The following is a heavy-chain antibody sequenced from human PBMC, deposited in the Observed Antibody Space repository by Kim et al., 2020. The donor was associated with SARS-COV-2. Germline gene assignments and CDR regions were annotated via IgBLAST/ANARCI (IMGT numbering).Heavy chain of an antibody. CDR2: IYYSGST. J-gene: IGHJ3*02. V-gene: IGHV4-31*03. D-gene: IGHD3-3*01. CDR3: ARGDTMFGVVINAFDI. CDR1: GGSISSGGYY. Sequence: SETLSLTCTVSGGSISSGGYYWSWIRQHPGKGLEWIGYIYYSGSTYYNPSLKSRVTISVDTSKNQFSLKLSSVTAADTAVYYCARGDTMFGVVINAFDIWGQGTMVTVSS.